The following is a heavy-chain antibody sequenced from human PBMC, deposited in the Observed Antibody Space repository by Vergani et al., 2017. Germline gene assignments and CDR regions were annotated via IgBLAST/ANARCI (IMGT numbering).Heavy chain of an antibody. CDR2: IRSDGSNK. Sequence: QVQLVESGGGVVQPGGSLRLSCAASGFTFSHYCMSWVRQAPGKGLDWVAFIRSDGSNKYYVESVKGRFAISRDNSKNTLSLQMNSLRAEDTAVYYCAKAEYGSGTYRAWALDSWGQGALVTVSS. J-gene: IGHJ4*02. D-gene: IGHD3-10*01. CDR3: AKAEYGSGTYRAWALDS. V-gene: IGHV3-30*02. CDR1: GFTFSHYC.